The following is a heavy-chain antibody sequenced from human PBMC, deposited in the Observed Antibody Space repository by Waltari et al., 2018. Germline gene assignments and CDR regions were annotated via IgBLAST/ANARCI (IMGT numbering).Heavy chain of an antibody. Sequence: QLQLQESGPGVVRPSEALSLTCSVSGASISGSTDYLGWIRQPPGKGLEWIWSVYYSGSTYYSSSLRSRVTISVDTSKNQFSLKLDSVTAADTAVYYCTRVGGPTTDFFYGLDVWGQGTTVTVSS. V-gene: IGHV4-39*07. CDR2: VYYSGST. J-gene: IGHJ6*02. CDR1: GASISGSTDY. CDR3: TRVGGPTTDFFYGLDV. D-gene: IGHD3-16*01.